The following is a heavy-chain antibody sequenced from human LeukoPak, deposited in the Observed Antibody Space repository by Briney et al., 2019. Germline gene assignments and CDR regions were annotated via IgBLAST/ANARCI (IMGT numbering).Heavy chain of an antibody. V-gene: IGHV4-38-2*02. D-gene: IGHD5-24*01. Sequence: SETLSLTCTVSGYSISSGYYWGWIRQPPGKGLEWIGSIYHSGSTYYNPSLKSRVTISVDTSKNQFSLKLSSVTAADTAVYYCAVEGREMATNRDYFDYWGQGTLVTVSS. J-gene: IGHJ4*02. CDR1: GYSISSGYY. CDR3: AVEGREMATNRDYFDY. CDR2: IYHSGST.